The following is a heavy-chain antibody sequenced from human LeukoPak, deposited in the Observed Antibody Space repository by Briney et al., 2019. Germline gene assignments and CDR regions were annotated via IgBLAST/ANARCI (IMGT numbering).Heavy chain of an antibody. Sequence: SQTLSLTCVISGDSVSSNSAAWNWIRQSPSRGLEWLGRTYYRSKWYNDYAVSVKSRITINPDTSKNQFSLQLNSVTPEDTAVYYCAREAWSRGNSYYGIDVWGQGTTVTVSS. D-gene: IGHD2-8*02. J-gene: IGHJ6*02. CDR2: TYYRSKWYN. CDR1: GDSVSSNSAA. V-gene: IGHV6-1*01. CDR3: AREAWSRGNSYYGIDV.